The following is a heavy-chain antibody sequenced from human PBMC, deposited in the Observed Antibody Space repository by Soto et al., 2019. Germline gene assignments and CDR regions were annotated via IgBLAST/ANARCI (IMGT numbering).Heavy chain of an antibody. J-gene: IGHJ6*02. V-gene: IGHV3-73*02. CDR3: ARLAEWEYYDGMDV. CDR1: GFTFSVSA. CDR2: IRSKADNYAT. D-gene: IGHD1-26*01. Sequence: EVQLVESGGGLVQPGGSLKLSCAVSGFTFSVSAIHWVRQASGKGLEWVGRIRSKADNYATGYGASVKGRFSISRDDSKHTAYLQISSLNTEDTAVYYCARLAEWEYYDGMDVWGQGTTVTVSS.